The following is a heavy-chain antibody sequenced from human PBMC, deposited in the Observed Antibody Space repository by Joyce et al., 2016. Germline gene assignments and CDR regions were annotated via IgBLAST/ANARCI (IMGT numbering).Heavy chain of an antibody. Sequence: EVQLLESGGGLVQPGGSLRLSCAASGFTFSSYAMKWVRQAPGKGLEWVSTISASGGSTYYAASVKGRFTISRDNSADSLYLHMNSLRAEDTAVYYCATWAPTNYDFWSGYSYYFDNWGQGTLVTVSS. V-gene: IGHV3-23*01. CDR1: GFTFSSYA. CDR2: ISASGGST. D-gene: IGHD3-3*01. CDR3: ATWAPTNYDFWSGYSYYFDN. J-gene: IGHJ4*02.